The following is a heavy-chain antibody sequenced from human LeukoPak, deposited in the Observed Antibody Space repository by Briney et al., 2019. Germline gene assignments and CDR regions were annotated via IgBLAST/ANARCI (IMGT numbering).Heavy chain of an antibody. Sequence: PGGSLRLSCAASGFTFSSYGMHWVRQAPGKGLEWVAVIWYDGSNKYYADSVKGRFTISRDNSKNTLYLQMNSLRAEDTAVYYCARNRAGYYFDYWGQGTLVTVSS. V-gene: IGHV3-33*01. CDR3: ARNRAGYYFDY. CDR1: GFTFSSYG. D-gene: IGHD5-24*01. CDR2: IWYDGSNK. J-gene: IGHJ4*02.